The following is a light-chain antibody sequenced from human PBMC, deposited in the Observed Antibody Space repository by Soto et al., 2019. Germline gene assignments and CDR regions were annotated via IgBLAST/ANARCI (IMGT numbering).Light chain of an antibody. J-gene: IGLJ1*01. CDR1: SSDVGTYNL. CDR3: CSYAGSSTYV. CDR2: EGS. Sequence: QSVLTHPASVSGSPGQSITISCTGTSSDVGTYNLVSWYQHHPGKAPKLMIYEGSKRPSGVSNRFSGSKSGNTASLTISGLQAEDDADYYCCSYAGSSTYVFGTGTKLTVL. V-gene: IGLV2-23*01.